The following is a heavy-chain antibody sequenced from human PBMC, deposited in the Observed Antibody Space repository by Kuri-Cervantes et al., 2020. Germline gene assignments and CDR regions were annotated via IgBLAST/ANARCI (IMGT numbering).Heavy chain of an antibody. D-gene: IGHD3-3*01. CDR1: GFTVSSNY. J-gene: IGHJ4*02. CDR3: ARESGY. Sequence: GGSLRLSCAASGFTVSSNYXXWVRXXPGKGXEWVSVIYSGGSTYYADSVKGRFTISRDKSKXTLYLXMNSLXAEDTAVYXCARESGYWGQGTLVTVSS. V-gene: IGHV3-66*01. CDR2: IYSGGST.